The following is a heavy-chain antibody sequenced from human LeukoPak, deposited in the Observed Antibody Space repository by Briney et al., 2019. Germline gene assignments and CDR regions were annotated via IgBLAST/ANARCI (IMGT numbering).Heavy chain of an antibody. J-gene: IGHJ4*02. Sequence: PSETLSLTCTVSGGSASRGGYYWNWIRQHPGKGLEWIGFTSYSEGTYYNPSLMSRITISVDISQNQFSLKMRDVTAADTAVYFCATADWESFYFDSWGQGALVAVSS. D-gene: IGHD1-26*01. CDR3: ATADWESFYFDS. CDR2: TSYSEGT. V-gene: IGHV4-31*03. CDR1: GGSASRGGYY.